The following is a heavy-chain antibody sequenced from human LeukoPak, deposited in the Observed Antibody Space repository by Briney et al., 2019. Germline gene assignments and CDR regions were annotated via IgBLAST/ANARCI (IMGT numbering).Heavy chain of an antibody. Sequence: SETLSLTCTVSGYSISSGYYWGWIRQPPGKGLEWIGYIYYSGSTNYNPSLESRVAMSVDTSKNQFSLRLSSVTAADTAIYYCARRYSSSWYVGFFDPWGQGTLVTVSS. CDR2: IYYSGST. CDR3: ARRYSSSWYVGFFDP. J-gene: IGHJ5*02. V-gene: IGHV4-38-2*02. CDR1: GYSISSGYY. D-gene: IGHD6-13*01.